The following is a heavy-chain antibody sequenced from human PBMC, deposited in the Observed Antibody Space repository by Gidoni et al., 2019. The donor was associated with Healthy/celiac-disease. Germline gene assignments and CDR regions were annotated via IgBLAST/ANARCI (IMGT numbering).Heavy chain of an antibody. Sequence: EVQLVESGGGLVQPGGSLRLSCAASVFPFRRYWMSWVRQAPGKGLEWVDNIKQDGREKYYVDSVKGRFTISRDNAKNSLYLQMNSLRAEDTAVYYCARDGYSRGWYGYGGQGTLVTVSS. CDR3: ARDGYSRGWYGY. CDR1: VFPFRRYW. V-gene: IGHV3-7*01. J-gene: IGHJ4*02. D-gene: IGHD6-19*01. CDR2: IKQDGREK.